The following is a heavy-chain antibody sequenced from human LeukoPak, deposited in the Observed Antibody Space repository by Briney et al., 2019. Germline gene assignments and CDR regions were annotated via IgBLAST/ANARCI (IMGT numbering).Heavy chain of an antibody. V-gene: IGHV3-13*04. Sequence: GGSLRLSCAASGFTLSSHDIHWVRQTTGQGLEWVSGIGTAGDTYYTGSVKGRFTISRENAKNSLYLQMNNLRVGDTAVYYCGRVNAHLSDFDYWGQGTLVTVSS. D-gene: IGHD3-16*02. J-gene: IGHJ4*02. CDR1: GFTLSSHD. CDR2: IGTAGDT. CDR3: GRVNAHLSDFDY.